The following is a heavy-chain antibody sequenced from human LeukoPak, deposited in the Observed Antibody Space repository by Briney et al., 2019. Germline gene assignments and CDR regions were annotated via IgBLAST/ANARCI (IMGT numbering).Heavy chain of an antibody. CDR2: IYTSGST. CDR1: GGSFSGYY. Sequence: SETLSLTCAVYGGSFSGYYWSWIRQPAGKGLEWIGRIYTSGSTNYNPSLKSRVTMSVDTSKNQFSLKLSSVTAADTAVYYCAREIAVAGTGAFDPWGQGTLVTVSS. V-gene: IGHV4-59*10. J-gene: IGHJ5*02. D-gene: IGHD6-19*01. CDR3: AREIAVAGTGAFDP.